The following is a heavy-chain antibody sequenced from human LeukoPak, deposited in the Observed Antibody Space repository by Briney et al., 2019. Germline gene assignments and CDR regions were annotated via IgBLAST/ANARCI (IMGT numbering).Heavy chain of an antibody. J-gene: IGHJ4*02. Sequence: SGGPLRLSCAASGFTFSSYSMNWVRQAPGKGLEWVSSISTTSSYIYYADSVKGRFSISRDNAENSLYLLMHSLRAEDTAVYYCARKLLTGTANGNIDYWGQGTLVAVSS. D-gene: IGHD3-9*01. CDR1: GFTFSSYS. CDR2: ISTTSSYI. CDR3: ARKLLTGTANGNIDY. V-gene: IGHV3-21*01.